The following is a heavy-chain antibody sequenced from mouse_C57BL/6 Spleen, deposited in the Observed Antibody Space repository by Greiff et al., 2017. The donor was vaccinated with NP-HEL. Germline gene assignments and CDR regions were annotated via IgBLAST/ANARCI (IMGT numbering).Heavy chain of an antibody. Sequence: VQLQQSGAELVRPGASVKLSCTASGFNIKDDYMHWVKQRPEQGLEWIGWIDPENGDTEYASKFQGKATITADTSSNTAYQQLSSLTSEDTAVYYCTTRGNYVAYWGQGTLVTVSA. V-gene: IGHV14-4*01. D-gene: IGHD2-1*01. CDR3: TTRGNYVAY. J-gene: IGHJ3*01. CDR2: IDPENGDT. CDR1: GFNIKDDY.